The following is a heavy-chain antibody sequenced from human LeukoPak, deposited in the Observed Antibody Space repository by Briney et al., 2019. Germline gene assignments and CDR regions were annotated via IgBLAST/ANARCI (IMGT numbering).Heavy chain of an antibody. J-gene: IGHJ5*02. CDR1: GGSLSSYY. V-gene: IGHV4-4*07. CDR2: IYTSGST. D-gene: IGHD5-18*01. Sequence: SETLSLTCTVSGGSLSSYYWSWIRQPAGKGLEWIGRIYTSGSTNYNPSLKSRVTMSVDTSKNQFSLKLSSVTAADTAVYYCARDNADYSYEGTYWFDPWGQGTLVTVSS. CDR3: ARDNADYSYEGTYWFDP.